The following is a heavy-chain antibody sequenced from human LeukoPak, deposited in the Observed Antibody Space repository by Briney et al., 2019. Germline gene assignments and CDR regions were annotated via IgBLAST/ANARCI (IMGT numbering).Heavy chain of an antibody. Sequence: GGSLRLSCAASDFAFYGYSMHWVRQAPGKGLEWISSISSNSGYIYYADSVKGRFTISRDNAKNSLYLQVTGLRVEDTALYYCAREIVSSGCLDYWGQGSLVTVSS. V-gene: IGHV3-21*06. CDR2: ISSNSGYI. D-gene: IGHD6-19*01. CDR1: DFAFYGYS. J-gene: IGHJ4*02. CDR3: AREIVSSGCLDY.